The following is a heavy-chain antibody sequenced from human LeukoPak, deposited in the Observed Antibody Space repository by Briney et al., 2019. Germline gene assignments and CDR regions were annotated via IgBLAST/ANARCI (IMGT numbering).Heavy chain of an antibody. V-gene: IGHV1-2*06. CDR1: GYTFTGYY. CDR2: INPNSGGT. D-gene: IGHD3-22*01. Sequence: GASVKVSCKASGYTFTGYYMHWVRQAPRQGLEWMGRINPNSGGTNYAQKFQGRVTMTRDTSISTAYMELSRLRSDDTAVYYCARPNVDSSGYWSYFDYWGQGTLVTVSS. J-gene: IGHJ4*02. CDR3: ARPNVDSSGYWSYFDY.